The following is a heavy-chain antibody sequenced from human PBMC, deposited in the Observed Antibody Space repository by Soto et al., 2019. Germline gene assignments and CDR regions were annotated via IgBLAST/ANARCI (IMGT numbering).Heavy chain of an antibody. V-gene: IGHV4-59*01. CDR3: ARTCFDSGTYYNSCFDP. CDR1: GGSISNNY. J-gene: IGHJ5*02. D-gene: IGHD3-10*01. CDR2: IYNTGST. Sequence: SESLSLTCTVSGGSISNNYLNWIRQSPGKGLEWIGSIYNTGSTSYNPSLQSRVTMSVDTSKNQFSVELTSVTAADAAVYYCARTCFDSGTYYNSCFDPWGQGTLVTVSS.